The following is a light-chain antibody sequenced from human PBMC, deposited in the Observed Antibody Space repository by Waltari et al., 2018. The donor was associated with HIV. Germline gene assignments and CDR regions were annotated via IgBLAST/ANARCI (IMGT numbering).Light chain of an antibody. V-gene: IGLV1-40*01. CDR2: ANN. J-gene: IGLJ3*02. Sequence: QSVLKQPPSVSGAPGQRVTISCTGSSSNIGARARVDGHWYQQLPGSAPKLPFYANNIRPSGFPDLFSGSKSGASASLAIPVLQAEDEADYYCQSSDTSLSGSVFGGGTKLTVL. CDR1: SSNIGARARVD. CDR3: QSSDTSLSGSV.